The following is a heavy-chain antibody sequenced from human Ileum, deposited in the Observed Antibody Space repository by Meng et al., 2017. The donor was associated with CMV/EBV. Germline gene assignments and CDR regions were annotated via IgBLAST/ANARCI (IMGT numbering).Heavy chain of an antibody. CDR1: SESFSGYF. D-gene: IGHD3-22*01. Sequence: VHLHHCVAGLLKPWEPLSLTCAVYSESFSGYFWSWIRQPPGKGLEWIGEINHSGSTNYNPSLKSRVTISADTSKNQFSLKLSSVTAADTALYYCARAEEYYYDSRGYYFSDYWGQGTLVTVSS. CDR2: INHSGST. J-gene: IGHJ4*02. V-gene: IGHV4-34*01. CDR3: ARAEEYYYDSRGYYFSDY.